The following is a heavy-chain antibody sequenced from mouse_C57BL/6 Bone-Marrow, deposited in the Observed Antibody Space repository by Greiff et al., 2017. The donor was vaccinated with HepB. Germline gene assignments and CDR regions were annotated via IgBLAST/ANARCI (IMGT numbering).Heavy chain of an antibody. D-gene: IGHD1-1*01. J-gene: IGHJ1*03. CDR3: ARLRFYWYFDV. V-gene: IGHV1-64*01. CDR1: GYTFTSYW. CDR2: IHPNSGST. Sequence: QVQLQQPGAELVKPGASVKLSCKASGYTFTSYWMHWVKQRPGQGLEWIGMIHPNSGSTNYNEKFKSKATLTVDKSSSTAYMQLSSLTSEDSAVYYCARLRFYWYFDVWGTGTTVPVSS.